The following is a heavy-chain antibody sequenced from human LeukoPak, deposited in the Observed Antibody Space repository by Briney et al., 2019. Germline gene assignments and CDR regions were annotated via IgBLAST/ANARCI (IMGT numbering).Heavy chain of an antibody. CDR2: IYYRGST. J-gene: IGHJ4*02. Sequence: PSETLSLTCTVSGGSISSSSYYWGWIRQPPGKGLECIGSIYYRGSTYYNPSLKSRVTISVDTSKNQFSLKLSSVTAADTAVYYCARPRDGYNYYFDYWGQGTLVTVSS. D-gene: IGHD5-24*01. CDR3: ARPRDGYNYYFDY. V-gene: IGHV4-39*01. CDR1: GGSISSSSYY.